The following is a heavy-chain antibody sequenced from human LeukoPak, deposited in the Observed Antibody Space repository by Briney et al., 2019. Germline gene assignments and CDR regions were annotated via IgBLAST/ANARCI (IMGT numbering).Heavy chain of an antibody. V-gene: IGHV3-30-3*01. CDR2: ISYDGTSK. D-gene: IGHD6-13*01. J-gene: IGHJ5*02. Sequence: GRSLRLSCAASGFTFSIYDMYWVRQAPGKGLEWVAVISYDGTSKYYADSVKGRFTISRDNSKNTLYLQMNSLRAEDTAVYYCAKDLEYSSSWYIPNNWFDPWGQGTLVTVSS. CDR1: GFTFSIYD. CDR3: AKDLEYSSSWYIPNNWFDP.